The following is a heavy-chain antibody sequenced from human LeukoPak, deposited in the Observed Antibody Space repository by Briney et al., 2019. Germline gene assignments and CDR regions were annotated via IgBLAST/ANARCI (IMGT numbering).Heavy chain of an antibody. J-gene: IGHJ4*02. CDR1: GYTFPDYG. CDR2: ISADIGNT. CDR3: ARDRLGYCGYGSCLLFDN. V-gene: IGHV1-18*01. D-gene: IGHD2-15*01. Sequence: ASVKVSCKSCGYTFPDYGISWVRQAPGQGLAGMGWISADIGNTNYAQNFQGRVTMTSDRSTCTDNMQLTSLTSDDTAVYYCARDRLGYCGYGSCLLFDNWGQGTLVTVSS.